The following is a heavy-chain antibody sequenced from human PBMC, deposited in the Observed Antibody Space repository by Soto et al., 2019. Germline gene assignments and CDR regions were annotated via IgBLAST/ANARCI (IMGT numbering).Heavy chain of an antibody. Sequence: GGSLRLSCSASGFTFSDYYMSWIRQAPGKGLEWVSYISSSSSYTNYADSVKGRFTISRDNAKNSLYLQMNSLRAEDTAVYYCAREDDTDMAMDYCGQRTLVPVSP. CDR1: GFTFSDYY. CDR2: ISSSSSYT. CDR3: AREDDTDMAMDY. V-gene: IGHV3-11*06. D-gene: IGHD5-18*01. J-gene: IGHJ4*02.